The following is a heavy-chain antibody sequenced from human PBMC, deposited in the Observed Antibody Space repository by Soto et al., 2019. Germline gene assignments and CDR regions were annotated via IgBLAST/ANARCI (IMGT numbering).Heavy chain of an antibody. D-gene: IGHD1-1*01. CDR3: AKGVRTSHYYYYGMDV. CDR2: ISVSGGST. CDR1: GFTFSSYA. V-gene: IGHV3-23*01. Sequence: GGSRRLSWAASGFTFSSYAMSWGRQAPGKGLEWVSAISVSGGSTYYGDSVKGRFTISRDNSKNTLYLQMNSLRAEDTAVYYCAKGVRTSHYYYYGMDVWGQGTTVTVS. J-gene: IGHJ6*02.